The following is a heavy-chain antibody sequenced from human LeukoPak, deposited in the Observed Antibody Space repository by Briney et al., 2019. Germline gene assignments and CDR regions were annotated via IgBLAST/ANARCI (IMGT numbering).Heavy chain of an antibody. V-gene: IGHV3-11*01. J-gene: IGHJ6*03. CDR3: ARGYYGDYGVYYYYYMDV. Sequence: GGSLRLSCAASGFTFSDYYMSWIRQAPGKGLEWVSYISSSGSTIYYADSVKGRFTISRDNAKNSLYLQMNSLRAEDTAVCYCARGYYGDYGVYYYYYMDVWGKGTTVTVSS. CDR1: GFTFSDYY. D-gene: IGHD4-17*01. CDR2: ISSSGSTI.